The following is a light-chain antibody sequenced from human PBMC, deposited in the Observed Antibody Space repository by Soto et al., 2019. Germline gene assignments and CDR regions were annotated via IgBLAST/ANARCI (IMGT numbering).Light chain of an antibody. Sequence: EVAMRKSPATLSVSPGEGEKISCRASQGIGDTLAWYQHKPGQTPRLLIYAASTRATGVPARFSGSGSGTEFTLTISSLQSEDFASYYCQQINTWPPITFGRGRRLEIK. CDR2: AAS. CDR3: QQINTWPPIT. CDR1: QGIGDT. J-gene: IGKJ5*01. V-gene: IGKV3-15*01.